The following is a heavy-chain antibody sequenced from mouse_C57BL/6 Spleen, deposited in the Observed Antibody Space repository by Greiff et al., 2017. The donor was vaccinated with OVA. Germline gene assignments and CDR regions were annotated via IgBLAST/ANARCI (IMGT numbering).Heavy chain of an antibody. Sequence: EVQLVESGGGLVQPKGSLKLSCAASGFSFNTYAMNWVRQAPGKGLEWVARIRSKSNNYATYYADSVKDRFTISRDDSESMLYLQMNNLKTEDTAMYYCVRRGGTEAMDYWGQGTSVTVSS. CDR2: IRSKSNNYAT. CDR3: VRRGGTEAMDY. CDR1: GFSFNTYA. D-gene: IGHD2-14*01. V-gene: IGHV10-1*01. J-gene: IGHJ4*01.